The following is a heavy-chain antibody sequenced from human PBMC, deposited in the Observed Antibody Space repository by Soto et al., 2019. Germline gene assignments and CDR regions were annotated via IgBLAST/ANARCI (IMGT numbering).Heavy chain of an antibody. Sequence: GGSLRLSCAASGFTFSSYSMNWVRQAPGKGLEWVSSISSSSSYIYYADSVKGRFTISRDNAKNSLYLQMNSLRAEDTAVYYCASVYDSSGYIDYWGQGTLVTVSS. J-gene: IGHJ4*02. CDR1: GFTFSSYS. D-gene: IGHD3-22*01. CDR3: ASVYDSSGYIDY. V-gene: IGHV3-21*01. CDR2: ISSSSSYI.